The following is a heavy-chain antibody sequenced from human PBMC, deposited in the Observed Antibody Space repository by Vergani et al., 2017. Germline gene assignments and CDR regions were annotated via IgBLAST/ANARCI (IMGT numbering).Heavy chain of an antibody. V-gene: IGHV4-34*01. CDR3: ASRRLAAAGLGFDP. J-gene: IGHJ5*02. CDR1: GGSFSGYY. D-gene: IGHD6-13*01. CDR2: INHSGST. Sequence: QVQLQQWGAGLLKPSETLSLTCAVYGGSFSGYYWSWIRQPPGKGLEWIGEINHSGSTNYNPSLKSRVTISVDTSKNQFSLKLSSVTAADTAVYYCASRRLAAAGLGFDPWGQGTLVTVSS.